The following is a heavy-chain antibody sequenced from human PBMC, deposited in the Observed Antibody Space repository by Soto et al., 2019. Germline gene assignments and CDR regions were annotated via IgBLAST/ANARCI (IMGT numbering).Heavy chain of an antibody. Sequence: EVQLLESGGGLVQPGGSLRLSCAASGFTFSSYAMSWVRQAPGKGLEWVSAISGSGGSTYYADSVKGRFTISRDNSKNPVYLQMNSLRAEDTAVYYCAKKFLEYGSGSYYNDYYYYYMDVWGKGTTVTVSS. CDR2: ISGSGGST. V-gene: IGHV3-23*01. CDR3: AKKFLEYGSGSYYNDYYYYYMDV. CDR1: GFTFSSYA. J-gene: IGHJ6*03. D-gene: IGHD3-10*01.